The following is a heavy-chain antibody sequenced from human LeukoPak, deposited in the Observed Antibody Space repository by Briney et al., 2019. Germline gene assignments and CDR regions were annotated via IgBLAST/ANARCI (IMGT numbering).Heavy chain of an antibody. J-gene: IGHJ4*02. CDR2: IYYSGTT. D-gene: IGHD3-22*01. V-gene: IGHV4-30-4*08. Sequence: SETLSLTCTVSGGSISSGDHYWSWVRQSPGKGLEWIAYIYYSGTTYYNPSLESRVTMSIDTSTNQFSLKLNSVTAADTAVYYCASYYGSSGPTFDNWGQGALVTVSS. CDR1: GGSISSGDHY. CDR3: ASYYGSSGPTFDN.